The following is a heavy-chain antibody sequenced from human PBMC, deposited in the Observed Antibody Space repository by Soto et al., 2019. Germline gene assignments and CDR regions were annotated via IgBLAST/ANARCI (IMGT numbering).Heavy chain of an antibody. CDR3: VRDSDPVADMTHGDF. Sequence: QTLSLTCAISGDSVSSNSDAWNWIRQSPSRGLEWLGRTYYRSKWYNDYAVSVKSRITINPDTSKNQFSLQLNSVTPEDTALYFCVRDSDPVADMTHGDFWGRGTLVTVSS. V-gene: IGHV6-1*01. CDR2: TYYRSKWYN. D-gene: IGHD2-21*01. CDR1: GDSVSSNSDA. J-gene: IGHJ4*02.